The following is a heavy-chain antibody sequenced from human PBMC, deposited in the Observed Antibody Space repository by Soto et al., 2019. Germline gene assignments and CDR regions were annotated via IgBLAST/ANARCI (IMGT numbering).Heavy chain of an antibody. V-gene: IGHV3-15*01. D-gene: IGHD3-10*01. CDR1: GFTFSNAW. J-gene: IGHJ6*02. Sequence: GGSVRLSFAASGFTFSNAWMSWVRQAPAKGLEWVGRIKSKTDGGTTDYAAPVKGRFTISRDDSKNTLYLQMNSLKTEDTAVYYCTTAPQLLDYYYYYGMDVWGQGTTVTVSS. CDR3: TTAPQLLDYYYYYGMDV. CDR2: IKSKTDGGTT.